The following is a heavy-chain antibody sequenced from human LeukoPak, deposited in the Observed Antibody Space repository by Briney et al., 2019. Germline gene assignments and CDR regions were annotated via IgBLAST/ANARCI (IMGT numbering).Heavy chain of an antibody. CDR3: GRDFGLIGTKRSFDI. Sequence: GSLSLSCAASGFTFCDYYMGWIRQATGKGLEWVSYTSGSGSTIYYADSVKGRFTISRDNAKKSLYLQMNSLRAEDTAVYYCGRDFGLIGTKRSFDIWGQGTMVTVSS. J-gene: IGHJ3*02. V-gene: IGHV3-11*01. CDR2: TSGSGSTI. CDR1: GFTFCDYY. D-gene: IGHD1-7*01.